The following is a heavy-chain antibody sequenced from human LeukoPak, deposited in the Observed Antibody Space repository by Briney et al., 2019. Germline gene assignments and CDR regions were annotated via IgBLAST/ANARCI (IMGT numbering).Heavy chain of an antibody. V-gene: IGHV4-39*07. CDR2: IYYSGST. D-gene: IGHD3-10*01. J-gene: IGHJ6*03. CDR1: GGSISSSSYY. Sequence: SETLSLTCTVSGGSISSSSYYWGWIRQPPWKGLEWIGSIYYSGSTYYNPSLKSRVTISVDTSKNQFSLKLNSVTAADTAVYYCARGITMVRGVMSYYYYYMDVWGKGTTVTVSS. CDR3: ARGITMVRGVMSYYYYYMDV.